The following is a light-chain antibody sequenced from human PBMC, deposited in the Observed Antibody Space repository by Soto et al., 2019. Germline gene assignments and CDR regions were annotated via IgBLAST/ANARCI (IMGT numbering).Light chain of an antibody. V-gene: IGKV3-20*01. CDR1: QILNGGS. CDR3: QLYGSSPELT. CDR2: DSS. J-gene: IGKJ4*01. Sequence: EIVLTQSPGTLSLAPGDRAALSCRTTQILNGGSLAWYQVTPGQAPRLLMYDSSIRAAGVPNRFSGSGSGTDFTLTISRLETEDFAVYYCQLYGSSPELTFGGGTKVEIK.